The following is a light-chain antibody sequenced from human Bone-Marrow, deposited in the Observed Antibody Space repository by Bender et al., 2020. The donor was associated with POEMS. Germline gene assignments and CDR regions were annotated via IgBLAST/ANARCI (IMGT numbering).Light chain of an antibody. Sequence: QSALTQPASVSGSPGQSITISCTGTNTAFSPYNFVSWYQQHPGKAPKLIIYDVNNRPSGVSHRFSGSKSGNTASLTISGLQAEDEADYYCCAFTTSGTWVFGGGTSLTVL. V-gene: IGLV2-14*03. CDR3: CAFTTSGTWV. CDR2: DVN. J-gene: IGLJ2*01. CDR1: NTAFSPYNF.